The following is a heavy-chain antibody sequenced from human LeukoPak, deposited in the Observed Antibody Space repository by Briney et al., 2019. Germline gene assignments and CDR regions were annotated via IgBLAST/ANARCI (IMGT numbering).Heavy chain of an antibody. CDR3: AKGASSSWYEGDAFEI. CDR2: ISWNSGSI. V-gene: IGHV3-9*01. CDR1: GFTFDDYA. Sequence: PGGSLRLSCAASGFTFDDYAMHWVRQAPGKGLEWVSGISWNSGSIGYADSVKGRFTISRDNAKNSLYLQMNSLRAEDTALYYCAKGASSSWYEGDAFEIWGQGTMVTVSS. J-gene: IGHJ3*02. D-gene: IGHD6-13*01.